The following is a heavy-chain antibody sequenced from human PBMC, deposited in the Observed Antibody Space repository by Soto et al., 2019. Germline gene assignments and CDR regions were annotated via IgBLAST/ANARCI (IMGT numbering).Heavy chain of an antibody. D-gene: IGHD1-1*01. V-gene: IGHV4-34*01. CDR2: INHSGST. CDR1: GGSFSGYY. J-gene: IGHJ4*02. CDR3: ARGTGTKTFDY. Sequence: QVQLQQWGAGLLKPSETLSLTCAVYGGSFSGYYWSWIRQPPGKGLEWIGEINHSGSTNYNPSLKSRGTISVDTSKNQFSLKLSSVTAADTAVYYCARGTGTKTFDYWGQGTLVTVSS.